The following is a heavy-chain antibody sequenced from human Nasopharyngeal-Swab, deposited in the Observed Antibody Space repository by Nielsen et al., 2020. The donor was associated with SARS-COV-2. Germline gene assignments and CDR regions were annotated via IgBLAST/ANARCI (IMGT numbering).Heavy chain of an antibody. CDR2: VSHGGGT. D-gene: IGHD3-3*01. J-gene: IGHJ6*03. CDR3: ARGGAGVVPPPVLGLGSYYSYYYMDV. Sequence: WIRQPPGKGLEWIGEVSHGGGTNYNPSLKSRVTISVATSKNQFSLKLSSVTAADTAVYYCARGGAGVVPPPVLGLGSYYSYYYMDVWGKGTTVTVSS. V-gene: IGHV4-34*01.